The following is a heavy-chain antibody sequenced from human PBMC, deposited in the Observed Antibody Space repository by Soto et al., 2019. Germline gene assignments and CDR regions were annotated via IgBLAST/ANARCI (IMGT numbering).Heavy chain of an antibody. Sequence: PGGSLRLSCAASGFTFSSYGMRWVRQAPGKGLEWVAVISYDGSNKYYADSVKGRFTISRDNSKNTLYLQMNSLRAEDTAVYYCAKDGERFRDENWFDPWGQGTLVTVSS. CDR1: GFTFSSYG. J-gene: IGHJ5*02. D-gene: IGHD3-10*01. CDR2: ISYDGSNK. CDR3: AKDGERFRDENWFDP. V-gene: IGHV3-30*18.